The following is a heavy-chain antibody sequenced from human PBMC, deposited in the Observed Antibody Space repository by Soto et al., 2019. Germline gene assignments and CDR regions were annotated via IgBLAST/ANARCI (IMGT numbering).Heavy chain of an antibody. J-gene: IGHJ4*02. Sequence: ASVKVSCKAPGYNLITHYMHWVRQAPGQGPEWMGVINPSTGDTSYAQKFQGRVTMARDTYTSTVYMELSNLRYDDTAVYFCARDFGEVSTTWVGYLEFWGQGTPVTVSS. CDR1: GYNLITHY. CDR3: ARDFGEVSTTWVGYLEF. V-gene: IGHV1-46*01. CDR2: INPSTGDT. D-gene: IGHD3-3*01.